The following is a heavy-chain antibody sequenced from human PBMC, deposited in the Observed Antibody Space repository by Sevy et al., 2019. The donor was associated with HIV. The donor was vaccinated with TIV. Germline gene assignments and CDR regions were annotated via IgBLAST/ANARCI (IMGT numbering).Heavy chain of an antibody. CDR1: SGSISSSGDYY. CDR2: IFYSGSP. Sequence: SETPSLTCTVSSGSISSSGDYYWGWIRQPPGKGLQWIGSIFYSGSPYYSPSLKSRVTISLDTSKNQFSLKLSSVTAADTAVYYCARHVTYDGSGDGTFDIWGQGTVVTVSS. D-gene: IGHD3-3*01. J-gene: IGHJ3*02. V-gene: IGHV4-39*01. CDR3: ARHVTYDGSGDGTFDI.